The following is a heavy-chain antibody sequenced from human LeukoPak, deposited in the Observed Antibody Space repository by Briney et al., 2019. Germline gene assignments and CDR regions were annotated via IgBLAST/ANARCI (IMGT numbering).Heavy chain of an antibody. Sequence: ASVKVSCKASGYTFTGYYMHWVRQAPGQGLEWMGWINPNSGGTNYAQKFQGRVTMTRDTSISTAYMELSRLRSDDTAVYYCARDRNWGKWYYFDYWGQGTLVTVSS. CDR2: INPNSGGT. CDR3: ARDRNWGKWYYFDY. J-gene: IGHJ4*02. D-gene: IGHD7-27*01. CDR1: GYTFTGYY. V-gene: IGHV1-2*02.